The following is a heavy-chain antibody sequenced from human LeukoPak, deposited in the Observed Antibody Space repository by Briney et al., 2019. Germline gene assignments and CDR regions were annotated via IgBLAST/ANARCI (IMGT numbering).Heavy chain of an antibody. D-gene: IGHD3-22*01. CDR1: GFIFSDYY. Sequence: GGSLRLSCAASGFIFSDYYMSWSRQAPGKGLEWVSYISSRGSYTNYADSVKGRFTISRDNAKNSLYLQMNTLRDEDTAVYYCARDTRSSKTYYDSSGYYPDAFDIWGQGTMVPVSS. CDR3: ARDTRSSKTYYDSSGYYPDAFDI. V-gene: IGHV3-11*06. J-gene: IGHJ3*02. CDR2: ISSRGSYT.